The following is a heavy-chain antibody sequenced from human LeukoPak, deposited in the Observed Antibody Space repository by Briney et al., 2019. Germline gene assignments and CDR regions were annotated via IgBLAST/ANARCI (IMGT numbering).Heavy chain of an antibody. J-gene: IGHJ4*02. V-gene: IGHV4-61*02. D-gene: IGHD5-12*01. CDR3: ARDGGGRGYSGYEFDY. CDR2: IYTSGST. CDR1: GGSISSGSYY. Sequence: SSETLSLTCTVAGGSISSGSYYWRWIRQPAGKGLEWIGRIYTSGSTNYNPSLKSRVTISVDTSKNQFSLKLSSVTAADTAVYYCARDGGGRGYSGYEFDYWGQGTLVTVSS.